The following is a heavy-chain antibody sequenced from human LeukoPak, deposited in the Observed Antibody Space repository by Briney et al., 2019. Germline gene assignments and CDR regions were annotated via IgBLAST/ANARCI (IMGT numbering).Heavy chain of an antibody. D-gene: IGHD1-1*01. CDR1: GFTFSSYG. Sequence: GGSLRLSCAASGFTFSSYGMSWVRQAPGKGLEWVSSISSSSNIYYADSVKGRFTISRDNAKNSLYLQMNSLRVEDTAVYYCARCTTGRTFGSLREIKRSREIDYWGQGTLVTVSS. J-gene: IGHJ4*02. CDR3: ARCTTGRTFGSLREIKRSREIDY. V-gene: IGHV3-21*01. CDR2: ISSSSNI.